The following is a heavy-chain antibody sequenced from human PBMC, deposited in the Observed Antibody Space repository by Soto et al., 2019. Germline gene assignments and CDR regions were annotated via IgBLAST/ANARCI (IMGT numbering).Heavy chain of an antibody. CDR2: INPSGGST. CDR3: AREYYDSSGYGIGTYGMDV. CDR1: GYTFTSYY. D-gene: IGHD3-22*01. V-gene: IGHV1-46*01. J-gene: IGHJ6*02. Sequence: SVKVSCKASGYTFTSYYMHWVRQAPGQGLEWMGIINPSGGSTSYAQKFQGRVTMTRDTSTSTVYMELSSLRSEDTAVYYCAREYYDSSGYGIGTYGMDVWGQGTTVTVSS.